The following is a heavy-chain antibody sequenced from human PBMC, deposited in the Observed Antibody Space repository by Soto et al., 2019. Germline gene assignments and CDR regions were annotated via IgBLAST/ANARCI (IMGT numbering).Heavy chain of an antibody. CDR2: INSKSGGT. Sequence: QVQLVQSGTEVKKPGASVKVSCKASGYTFTGHFMHWVRQAPGQGLEWMGWINSKSGGTNYAQKFQGRVTMTRDTSISTAYMELSRLRSDDTAVYYCARDFIADMASNWFDPWGQGTLVTVSS. CDR3: ARDFIADMASNWFDP. J-gene: IGHJ5*02. CDR1: GYTFTGHF. D-gene: IGHD6-13*01. V-gene: IGHV1-2*02.